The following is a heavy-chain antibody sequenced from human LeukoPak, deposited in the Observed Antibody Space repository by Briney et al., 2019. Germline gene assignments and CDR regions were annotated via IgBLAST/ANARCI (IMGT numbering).Heavy chain of an antibody. CDR1: GGTFSSYA. Sequence: GPTVKVSCKASGGTFSSYAISWVRQAPGQGLEWMGGIIPIFGTANYAQKFQGRVTITADESTSTAYMELSSLRSEDTAVYYCARDGLGYYYYGMDVWGQGTTVTVSS. CDR3: ARDGLGYYYYGMDV. V-gene: IGHV1-69*13. J-gene: IGHJ6*02. CDR2: IIPIFGTA. D-gene: IGHD3-16*01.